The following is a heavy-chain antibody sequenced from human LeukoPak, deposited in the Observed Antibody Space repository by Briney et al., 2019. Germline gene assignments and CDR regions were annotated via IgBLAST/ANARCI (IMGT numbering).Heavy chain of an antibody. CDR2: ISAYNGNT. Sequence: ASVKVSCKASGYTFTSYGISWVRQAPGQGLEWMGWISAYNGNTNYAQKLQGRVTMTTDTSTSTAYMELRSLRSDDTAVYYCARDRDNSSWLTNDYWGQGTLVTVSS. CDR1: GYTFTSYG. V-gene: IGHV1-18*01. D-gene: IGHD6-13*01. J-gene: IGHJ4*02. CDR3: ARDRDNSSWLTNDY.